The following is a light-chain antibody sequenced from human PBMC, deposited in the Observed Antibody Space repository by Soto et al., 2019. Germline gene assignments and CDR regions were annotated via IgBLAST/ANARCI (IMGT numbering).Light chain of an antibody. CDR2: EVS. CDR1: ISDIVSYNH. Sequence: QSPLTLAASVSGSRGQSITISCSGTISDIVSYNHVAWFQQFPGKSPKLTIYEVSSRPSGVSSRFSGSKSGNTASLTISGLQAEDEADYYCIAYTGSSTSYVFGSGTKVTVL. V-gene: IGLV2-14*01. CDR3: IAYTGSSTSYV. J-gene: IGLJ1*01.